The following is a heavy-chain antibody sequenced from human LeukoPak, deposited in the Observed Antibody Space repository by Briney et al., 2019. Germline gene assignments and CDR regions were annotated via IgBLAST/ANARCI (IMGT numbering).Heavy chain of an antibody. CDR2: ISAYNGNT. D-gene: IGHD3-3*01. J-gene: IGHJ5*02. Sequence: ASVKVSCKASGCTFTSYGISWVRQAPGQGLEWMGWISAYNGNTNYAQKLQGRVTMTTDTSTSTAYMELRSLRSDDTAVYYCVRDKEGYNDFWSGYYPNWFDPWGQGTLVTVSS. CDR1: GCTFTSYG. CDR3: VRDKEGYNDFWSGYYPNWFDP. V-gene: IGHV1-18*01.